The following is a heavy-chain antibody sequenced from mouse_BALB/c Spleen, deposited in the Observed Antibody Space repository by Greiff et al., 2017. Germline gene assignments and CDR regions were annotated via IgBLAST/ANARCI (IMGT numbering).Heavy chain of an antibody. V-gene: IGHV5-17*02. J-gene: IGHJ4*01. Sequence: EVNLVESGGGLVQPGGSRKLSCAASGFTFSSFGMHWVRQAPEKGLEWVAYISSGSSTIYYADTVKGRFTISRDNPKNTLFLQMTSLRSEDTAMYCCARTMRYAMDYWGQGTSVTVSS. CDR1: GFTFSSFG. CDR2: ISSGSSTI. CDR3: ARTMRYAMDY. D-gene: IGHD2-4*01.